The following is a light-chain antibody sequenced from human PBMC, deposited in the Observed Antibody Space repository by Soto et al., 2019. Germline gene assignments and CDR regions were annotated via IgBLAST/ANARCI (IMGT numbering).Light chain of an antibody. Sequence: QSVLTQPPSAPGTPGQSVIISCSGSGSNIGSKTVNWYQQFPGSAPKVLIHSDDQRPSGVPDRFSASKSGTSASLAISGLQSGDEADYYCAVWDDSLNGVAFGGGTKLTVL. CDR2: SDD. CDR3: AVWDDSLNGVA. CDR1: GSNIGSKT. V-gene: IGLV1-44*01. J-gene: IGLJ2*01.